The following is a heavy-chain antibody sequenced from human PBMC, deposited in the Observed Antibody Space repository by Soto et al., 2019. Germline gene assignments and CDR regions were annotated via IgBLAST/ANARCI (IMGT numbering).Heavy chain of an antibody. CDR3: ARGACSGGSCYAFHFDS. J-gene: IGHJ4*02. CDR2: INAGNGNT. CDR1: GYTFTSYA. D-gene: IGHD2-15*01. V-gene: IGHV1-3*01. Sequence: QVQLVQSGAEVKKPGASVKVSCKASGYTFTSYAMPWVRQAPGQRLEWMGWINAGNGNTPYSQKFQGRVTITRDTSASTAYMELSSLRSEDTAVYYCARGACSGGSCYAFHFDSWGQGTLVTVSS.